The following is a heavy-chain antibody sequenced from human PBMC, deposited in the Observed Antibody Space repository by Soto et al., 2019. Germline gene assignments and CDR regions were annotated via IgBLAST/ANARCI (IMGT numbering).Heavy chain of an antibody. CDR2: ISSSGGST. D-gene: IGHD2-15*01. Sequence: EVQLLESGGGLVQPGGSLRLSCAASGFTFSSYAMSWVRQAPGKGMEWVAAISSSGGSTYYADSVKGRFTISRDNSKNALYLQMTSLRAGDAAVYYCAKDLVGSNADYFDYWGQGTLVTVSS. CDR3: AKDLVGSNADYFDY. V-gene: IGHV3-23*01. CDR1: GFTFSSYA. J-gene: IGHJ4*02.